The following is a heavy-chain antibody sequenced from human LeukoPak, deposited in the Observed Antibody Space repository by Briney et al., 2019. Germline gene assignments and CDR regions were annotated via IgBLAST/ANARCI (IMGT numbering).Heavy chain of an antibody. V-gene: IGHV4-59*08. CDR3: ARQFSRESPFDP. J-gene: IGHJ5*02. CDR1: GGSISSYY. CDR2: IYYSGST. Sequence: SETLSPTCTVSGGSISSYYWSWIRQPPGKGLEWIGYIYYSGSTNYNPSLKSRVTISVDTSKNQFSLKLSSVTAADTAVYYCARQFSRESPFDPWGQGTLVTVSS.